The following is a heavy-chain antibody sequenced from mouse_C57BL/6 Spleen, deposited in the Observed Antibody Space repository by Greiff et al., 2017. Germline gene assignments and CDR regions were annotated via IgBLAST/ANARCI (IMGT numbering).Heavy chain of an antibody. CDR3: ARPYYSNYDFDY. CDR1: GYTFTSYW. D-gene: IGHD2-5*01. J-gene: IGHJ2*01. CDR2: IDPSDSYT. Sequence: QVQLQQPGAELVMPGASVKLSCKASGYTFTSYWMHWVKQRPGQGLEWIGEIDPSDSYTNYNQKFKGKSTLTVDKSSSTAYMPLSSLTSEDSAVYYCARPYYSNYDFDYWGQGTTLTVSS. V-gene: IGHV1-69*01.